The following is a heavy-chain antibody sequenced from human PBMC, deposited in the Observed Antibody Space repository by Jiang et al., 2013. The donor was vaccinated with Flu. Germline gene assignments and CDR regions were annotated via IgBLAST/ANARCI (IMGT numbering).Heavy chain of an antibody. V-gene: IGHV4-38-2*02. CDR1: GYSISSGYY. J-gene: IGHJ4*02. Sequence: GLVKPSETLSLTCTVSGYSISSGYYWGWIRQPPGKGLEWIGSIFHSGSTYFNPSLKSRVAISVDTSKNQFSLRLSSLTAADTAVYYCARLIPGYYFDYWGQGTLVTVSS. D-gene: IGHD1-14*01. CDR3: ARLIPGYYFDY. CDR2: IFHSGST.